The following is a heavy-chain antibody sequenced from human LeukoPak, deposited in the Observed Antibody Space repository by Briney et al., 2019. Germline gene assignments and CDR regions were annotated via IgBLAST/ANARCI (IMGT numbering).Heavy chain of an antibody. J-gene: IGHJ4*02. CDR3: AKDVSLGFCSGGRCSAHFDY. V-gene: IGHV3-9*03. CDR1: GFTFDDYA. CDR2: ISWNSGSR. Sequence: GRSLRLSCAASGFTFDDYAMHWVRQIPGKGLDWVSGISWNSGSRGYADSVKVRFTISRDNAKNSLYLQMNSVRPEDMALYYCAKDVSLGFCSGGRCSAHFDYWGQGTLVTVSS. D-gene: IGHD2-15*01.